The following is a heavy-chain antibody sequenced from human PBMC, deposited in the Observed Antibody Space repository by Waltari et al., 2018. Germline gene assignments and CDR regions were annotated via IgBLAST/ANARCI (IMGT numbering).Heavy chain of an antibody. CDR3: AKDPRHCSGGSCFLGDYFDY. CDR2: ISHDGNKK. Sequence: QVQLVESGGGVAQHGKSLRLPFPASGFTFRSSGIHWVRSAPGKGAEGLASISHDGNKKNDGDSVKGRFTISRDNSKNTLYLQMNSLRPEDTAAYYCAKDPRHCSGGSCFLGDYFDYWGLGTLVTVSS. D-gene: IGHD2-15*01. V-gene: IGHV3-30*18. J-gene: IGHJ4*02. CDR1: GFTFRSSG.